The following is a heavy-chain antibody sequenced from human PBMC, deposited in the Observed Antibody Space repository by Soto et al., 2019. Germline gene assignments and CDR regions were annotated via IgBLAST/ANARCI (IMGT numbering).Heavy chain of an antibody. D-gene: IGHD5-18*01. CDR2: ISGSGGST. V-gene: IGHV3-23*01. CDR3: AVDHSYGSAYYYYYGMDV. Sequence: GGSLRLSCAASGFTFSSYAMSWVRQAPGKGLEWVSAISGSGGSTYYADSVKGRFTISRDNSKNTLYLQMNSLRAEDTAVYYCAVDHSYGSAYYYYYGMDVWGQGTTVTVSS. CDR1: GFTFSSYA. J-gene: IGHJ6*02.